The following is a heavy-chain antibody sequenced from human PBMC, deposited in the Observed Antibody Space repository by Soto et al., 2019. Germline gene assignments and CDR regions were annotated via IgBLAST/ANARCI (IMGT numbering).Heavy chain of an antibody. CDR2: INPSGGST. Sequence: GPVKVSCKASWETLTSHYIHWVRQAPRHGVEWMGIINPSGGSTSYAQKFQGRVTMTRDTSTSTVYMELSSLRSEDTAVYYCARGGQWLVLGDYYYGMDVWGQGTTVTVSS. CDR1: WETLTSHY. V-gene: IGHV1-46*01. D-gene: IGHD6-19*01. CDR3: ARGGQWLVLGDYYYGMDV. J-gene: IGHJ6*02.